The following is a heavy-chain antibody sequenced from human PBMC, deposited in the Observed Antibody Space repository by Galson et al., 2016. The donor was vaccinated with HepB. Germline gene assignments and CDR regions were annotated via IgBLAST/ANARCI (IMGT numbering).Heavy chain of an antibody. CDR3: AQGPQNCDY. CDR1: GYTLSDH. D-gene: IGHD2/OR15-2a*01. J-gene: IGHJ4*02. CDR2: VNPNSEGT. V-gene: IGHV1-2*02. Sequence: SVKVSCKASGYTLSDHIHWVRQAPGQGLQWLGWVNPNSEGTNYAEKFQGGVTLTWDTSISTAYMELRRLKSDDTGIYYCAQGPQNCDYWGQGTQVIVSS.